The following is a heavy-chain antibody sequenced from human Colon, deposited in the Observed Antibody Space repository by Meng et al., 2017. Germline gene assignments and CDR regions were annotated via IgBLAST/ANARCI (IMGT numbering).Heavy chain of an antibody. CDR1: GATFNNCA. D-gene: IGHD1-1*01. V-gene: IGHV1-69*01. J-gene: IGHJ4*02. CDR2: IIPIFGKT. CDR3: ARERVATTAVDF. Sequence: QVQLGQTGAEVRRPGSSVKLSCKASGATFNNCAFNWVRQAPGQGLEWMGEIIPIFGKTNYAQKFQGRVTITADGSTNTSFMELSSLISEDSAVYYCARERVATTAVDFWGLGTLVTVSS.